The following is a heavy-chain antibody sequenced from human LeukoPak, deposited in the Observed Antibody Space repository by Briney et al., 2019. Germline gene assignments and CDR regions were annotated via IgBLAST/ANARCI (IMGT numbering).Heavy chain of an antibody. V-gene: IGHV1-2*02. J-gene: IGHJ4*02. D-gene: IGHD6-19*01. Sequence: GASVKISCKASGYTFTGYYMHWVRQAPGQGLEWMGWINPNSGGTNYAQKFQGRVTMTRDTSISTAYMELSRLRSDDTAVYYCARAPEQWLVYYFDYWGQGTLVTVSS. CDR2: INPNSGGT. CDR1: GYTFTGYY. CDR3: ARAPEQWLVYYFDY.